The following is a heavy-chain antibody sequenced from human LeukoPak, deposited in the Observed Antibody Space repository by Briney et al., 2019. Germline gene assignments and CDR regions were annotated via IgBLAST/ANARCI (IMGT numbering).Heavy chain of an antibody. J-gene: IGHJ6*02. D-gene: IGHD6-13*01. V-gene: IGHV3-23*01. CDR3: ARDPLQQQLVLTYYYYGMDV. Sequence: GGSLRLSCAASGFTFSSYAMSWVRQAPGKGLEWVSAISGSGGSTYYADSVKGRFTISRDNSKNTLYLQMNSLRAEDTAVYYCARDPLQQQLVLTYYYYGMDVWGQGTTVTVSS. CDR1: GFTFSSYA. CDR2: ISGSGGST.